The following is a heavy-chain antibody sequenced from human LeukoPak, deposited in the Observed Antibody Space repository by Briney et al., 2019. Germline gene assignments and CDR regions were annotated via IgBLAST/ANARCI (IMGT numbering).Heavy chain of an antibody. CDR2: IYYSGST. J-gene: IGHJ4*02. V-gene: IGHV4-61*05. Sequence: SETLSLTCTVSGGSISSSSYYWGWIRQPPGKGLEWIGYIYYSGSTNYNPSLKSRVTISVDTSKNQFSLKLSSVTAADTAVYYCARGWIQLWPLDYWGQGTLVTVSS. CDR1: GGSISSSSYY. D-gene: IGHD5-18*01. CDR3: ARGWIQLWPLDY.